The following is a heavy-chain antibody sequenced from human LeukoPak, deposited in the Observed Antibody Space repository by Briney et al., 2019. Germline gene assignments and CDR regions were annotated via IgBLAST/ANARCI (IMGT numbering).Heavy chain of an antibody. CDR3: ARGLYYYDSSGYDPDPGLGFDY. CDR2: ISGSGGNT. Sequence: GGSLRLSCAASGFTFPNYVMSWVRQAPGKGLEWVSGISGSGGNTYYADSVKGRFTISRDNSKNTLYLQMNSLRAEDAAVYYCARGLYYYDSSGYDPDPGLGFDYWGQGTLVTVSS. J-gene: IGHJ4*02. CDR1: GFTFPNYV. V-gene: IGHV3-23*01. D-gene: IGHD3-22*01.